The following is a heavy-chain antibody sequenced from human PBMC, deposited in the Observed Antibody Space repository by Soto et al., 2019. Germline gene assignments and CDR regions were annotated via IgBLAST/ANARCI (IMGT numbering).Heavy chain of an antibody. V-gene: IGHV1-69*13. CDR1: GGTFSSYA. J-gene: IGHJ5*02. D-gene: IGHD2-2*01. CDR2: IIPIFGTA. Sequence: VASVKVSCKASGGTFSSYAISWVRQAPGQGLEWMGGIIPIFGTANYAQKFQGRVTITADESTSTAYMELSSLRSEDTAVYYCARAGRPRVVPAAPLVIWFDPWGQGTLVTVSS. CDR3: ARAGRPRVVPAAPLVIWFDP.